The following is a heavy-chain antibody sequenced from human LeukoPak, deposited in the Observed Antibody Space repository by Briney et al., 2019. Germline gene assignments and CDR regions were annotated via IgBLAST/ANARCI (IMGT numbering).Heavy chain of an antibody. CDR1: GGSISSYY. J-gene: IGHJ4*02. D-gene: IGHD5-18*01. CDR2: IYYSGST. CDR3: ARIRLDTAMAHFDY. Sequence: PSETLSLTCTVSGGSISSYYWSWIRQPPGKGLEWIGYIYYSGSTNYNPSLKSRVTISVDTSKNQFSLKLSSVTAADTAVYYCARIRLDTAMAHFDYWGQGTLVTVS. V-gene: IGHV4-59*01.